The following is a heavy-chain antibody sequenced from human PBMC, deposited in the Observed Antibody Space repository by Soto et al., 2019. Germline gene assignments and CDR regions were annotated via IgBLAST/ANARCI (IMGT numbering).Heavy chain of an antibody. V-gene: IGHV3-30*18. J-gene: IGHJ4*02. CDR3: AXAVGYYYDSSGYNYFDY. Sequence: GGSLRLSCSASGFTFSSYGMHWVRQAPGKGLEWVAVISYDGSNKYYADSVKGRFTISRDNSKNTLYLQMNSLRAEDTAVYYCAXAVGYYYDSSGYNYFDYWGQGTLVTVSS. D-gene: IGHD3-22*01. CDR1: GFTFSSYG. CDR2: ISYDGSNK.